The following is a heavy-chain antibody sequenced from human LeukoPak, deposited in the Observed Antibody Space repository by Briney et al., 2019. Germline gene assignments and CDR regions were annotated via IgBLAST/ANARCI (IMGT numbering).Heavy chain of an antibody. D-gene: IGHD6-13*01. CDR3: ARDLRYSSSWYPKNFDY. V-gene: IGHV7-4-1*02. J-gene: IGHJ4*02. CDR2: INTNTGNP. CDR1: GYTFTSYA. Sequence: ASVKVSCKASGYTFTSYAMNWVRQAPGQGLEWMGWINTNTGNPTYAQGFTGRFVFSLDTSVSTAYLQISSLKAEDTAVYYCARDLRYSSSWYPKNFDYLGQGTLVTVSS.